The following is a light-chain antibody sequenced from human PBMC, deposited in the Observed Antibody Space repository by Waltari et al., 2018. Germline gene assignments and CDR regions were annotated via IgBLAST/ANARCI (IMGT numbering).Light chain of an antibody. CDR2: WAS. V-gene: IGKV4-1*01. CDR1: QSVLSSSNSNNY. CDR3: QQYYTTPCT. J-gene: IGKJ2*02. Sequence: DIVLTQSPDSLALSLGERATISFRSSQSVLSSSNSNNYLAWYQQRPGQPPKLLFYWASTRGSGVPDRLDGSGSGTDFTLTISSLQAEDLAVYYCQQYYTTPCTFGQGTRLEIK.